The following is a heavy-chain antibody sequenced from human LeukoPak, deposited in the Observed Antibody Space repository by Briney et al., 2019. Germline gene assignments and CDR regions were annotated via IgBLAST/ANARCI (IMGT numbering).Heavy chain of an antibody. CDR3: AKTPSFNSSSWYSYYYYYYMDV. Sequence: GGSLRLSCAASGFTFSSYGMHWVRQATGKGLEWVSAIGTAGDTYYPGSVKGRFTISRDNSKNTLYLQMNSLRAEDTAVYYCAKTPSFNSSSWYSYYYYYYMDVWGKGTTVTISS. J-gene: IGHJ6*03. CDR1: GFTFSSYG. CDR2: IGTAGDT. D-gene: IGHD6-13*01. V-gene: IGHV3-13*01.